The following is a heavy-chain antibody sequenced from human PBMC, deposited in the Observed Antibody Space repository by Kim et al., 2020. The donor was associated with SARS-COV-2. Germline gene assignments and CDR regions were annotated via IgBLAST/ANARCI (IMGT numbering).Heavy chain of an antibody. Sequence: GGSLRLSCAASGFTFSSYAMSWVRQAPGKGLEWVSAISGSGGSTYYADSVKDRFTISRDNSKNTLYLQMNSLRAEDTAVYYCAKAVTAMVRAAYGMDVWGQGTTVTVSS. J-gene: IGHJ6*02. CDR1: GFTFSSYA. CDR3: AKAVTAMVRAAYGMDV. V-gene: IGHV3-23*01. D-gene: IGHD5-18*01. CDR2: ISGSGGST.